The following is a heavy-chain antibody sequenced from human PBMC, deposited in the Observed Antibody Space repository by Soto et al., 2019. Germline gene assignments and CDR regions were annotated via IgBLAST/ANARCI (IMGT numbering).Heavy chain of an antibody. D-gene: IGHD2-21*01. CDR3: ARATKVGTVVPAYYFDY. V-gene: IGHV4-59*08. CDR2: IYYNGST. Sequence: PSETLSLTCPVSYGSTSGYYWTWILQHPWKGLEWTGFIYYNGSTNYNPSLKSRVTISVDTSKNQFSLKLSSLTAADTAVYYCARATKVGTVVPAYYFDYWGPGTLVTVSS. CDR1: YGSTSGYY. J-gene: IGHJ4*02.